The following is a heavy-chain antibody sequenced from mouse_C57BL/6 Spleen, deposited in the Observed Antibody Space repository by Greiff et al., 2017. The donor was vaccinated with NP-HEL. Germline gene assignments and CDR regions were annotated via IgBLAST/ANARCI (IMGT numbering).Heavy chain of an antibody. CDR2: IDPSASYT. Sequence: QVQLPQPGAELVKPGASVKLSCKASGYTFTSYWMQWVKQRPGQGLEWIGEIDPSASYTNYNQKCKGKAPLTVDTSSSTAYMQLSSLTSEDSAVYYCSRWGYYYGSSRDYWGQGTTLTVSS. CDR1: GYTFTSYW. J-gene: IGHJ2*01. V-gene: IGHV1-50*01. CDR3: SRWGYYYGSSRDY. D-gene: IGHD1-1*01.